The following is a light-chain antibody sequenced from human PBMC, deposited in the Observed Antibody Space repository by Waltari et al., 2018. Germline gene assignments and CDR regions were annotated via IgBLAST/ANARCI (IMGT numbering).Light chain of an antibody. CDR1: RSDGGTYNL. V-gene: IGLV2-23*02. CDR2: ELS. CDR3: CSYAGSSTWV. J-gene: IGLJ3*02. Sequence: QSARTQPASVSRSPGPSITSSYPGTRSDGGTYNLVSWYQQHPGKAPKLMIYELSKRPSGVSNRFSGSKSGNTASLTISGLQAEDEADYYCCSYAGSSTWVFGGGTKLTVL.